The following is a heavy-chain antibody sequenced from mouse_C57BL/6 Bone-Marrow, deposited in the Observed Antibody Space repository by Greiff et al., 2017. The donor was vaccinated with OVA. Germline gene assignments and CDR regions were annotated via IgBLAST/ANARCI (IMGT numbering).Heavy chain of an antibody. CDR2: IYPRDGST. V-gene: IGHV1-85*01. Sequence: QVQLKESGPELVKPGASVKLSCKASGYTFTSYDINWVKQRPGQALEWIGWIYPRDGSTKYNEKFKGKATLTADKSSSTAYMQLNSLTSEDSAVYFCARPQAYYGSSYGFAYWGQGTLVTVSA. CDR1: GYTFTSYD. CDR3: ARPQAYYGSSYGFAY. D-gene: IGHD1-1*01. J-gene: IGHJ3*01.